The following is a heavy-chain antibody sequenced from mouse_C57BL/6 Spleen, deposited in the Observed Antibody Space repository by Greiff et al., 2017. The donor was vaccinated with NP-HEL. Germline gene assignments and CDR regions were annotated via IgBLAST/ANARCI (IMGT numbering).Heavy chain of an antibody. CDR3: ARDGNYDYDPFAY. Sequence: ESGPGLVKPSQSLSLTCSVTGYSITSGYYWNWIRQFPGNKLEWMGYISYDGSNNYNPSLKNRISITRDTSKNQFFLKLNSVTTEDTATYYCARDGNYDYDPFAYWGQGTLVTVSA. J-gene: IGHJ3*01. CDR1: GYSITSGYY. CDR2: ISYDGSN. D-gene: IGHD2-4*01. V-gene: IGHV3-6*01.